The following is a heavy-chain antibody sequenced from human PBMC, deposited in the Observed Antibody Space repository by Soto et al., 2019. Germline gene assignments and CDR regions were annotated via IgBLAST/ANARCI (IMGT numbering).Heavy chain of an antibody. V-gene: IGHV3-48*03. Sequence: PGGSLRLSCAASGFTFSSYEMNWVRQAPGKGLEWVSYISSSGSTIYYADSVKGRFTISRDNAKNSLYLQMNSLRAEDTAVYYCARGIVVVTAALDAFDIWGQGTMVTVSS. J-gene: IGHJ3*02. CDR1: GFTFSSYE. CDR3: ARGIVVVTAALDAFDI. CDR2: ISSSGSTI. D-gene: IGHD2-21*02.